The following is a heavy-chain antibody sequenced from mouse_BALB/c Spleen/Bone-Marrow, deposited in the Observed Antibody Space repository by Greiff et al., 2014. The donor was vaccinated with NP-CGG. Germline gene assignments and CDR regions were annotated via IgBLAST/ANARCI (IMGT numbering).Heavy chain of an antibody. Sequence: VQLKQSGAELVKPGASVKLSCTASGFNIKDTYMHWVKQRPEQGLEWIGRIDPANGNTKYDPKFQGKATITADTSSNTAYLQLSSLTSGDTAVYYCANYDYGWYFDVWGAGTTVTVSS. CDR3: ANYDYGWYFDV. CDR2: IDPANGNT. J-gene: IGHJ1*01. V-gene: IGHV14-3*02. D-gene: IGHD2-4*01. CDR1: GFNIKDTY.